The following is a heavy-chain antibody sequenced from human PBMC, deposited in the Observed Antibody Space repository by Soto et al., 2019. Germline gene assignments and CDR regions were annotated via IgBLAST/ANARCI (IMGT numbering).Heavy chain of an antibody. CDR2: IYHSGST. D-gene: IGHD6-19*01. CDR1: GYSISSGYY. Sequence: SETLSLTCAVSGYSISSGYYWGWIRQPPGKGLEWIGSIYHSGSTYYNPSLKSRVTISVDTSKNQFSLKLSSVTAADTAVYYCARIAVAGTIDYWGQGTLVTVSS. V-gene: IGHV4-38-2*01. CDR3: ARIAVAGTIDY. J-gene: IGHJ4*02.